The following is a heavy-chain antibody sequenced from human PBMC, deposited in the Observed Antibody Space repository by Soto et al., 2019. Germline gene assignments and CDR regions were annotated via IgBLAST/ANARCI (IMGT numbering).Heavy chain of an antibody. CDR2: IYPGDSDT. J-gene: IGHJ6*02. CDR3: ARETFSQLSYYYYGMDV. CDR1: GYSFTSYW. V-gene: IGHV5-51*01. Sequence: PGESLKISCXGSGYSFTSYWIGWVRQMPGKGLEWMGIIYPGDSDTRYSPSFQGQVTISADKSISTAYLQWSSLKASDTAVYYCARETFSQLSYYYYGMDVWGQGTTVTVSS.